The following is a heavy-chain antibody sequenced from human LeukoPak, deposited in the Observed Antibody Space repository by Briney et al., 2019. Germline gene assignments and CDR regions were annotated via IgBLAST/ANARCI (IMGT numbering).Heavy chain of an antibody. CDR3: ATPLYRWYYDSSGYLPHEVDAFDI. J-gene: IGHJ3*02. CDR1: GFTFSSYA. Sequence: GGSLRLSCAASGFTFSSYAMSWVRQAPGKGLEWVSAISGRGGSTYYADSVKGRFTISRDNSKNTLYLQMNSLRAEDTAVYYCATPLYRWYYDSSGYLPHEVDAFDIWGQGTMVTVSS. V-gene: IGHV3-23*01. D-gene: IGHD3-22*01. CDR2: ISGRGGST.